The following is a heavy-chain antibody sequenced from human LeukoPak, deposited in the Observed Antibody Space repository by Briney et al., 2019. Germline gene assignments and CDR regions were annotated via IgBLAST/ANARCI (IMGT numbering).Heavy chain of an antibody. D-gene: IGHD3-10*02. Sequence: AESPSLTCTVSGGSISSSSYYWGWIHQPPGKGLEWIGSIYYSGSTYYNPSLKSRVTISVDTSKNQFSLKLSSVTAADTAVYYCARDPMSRWYFDLWGRGTLVTVSS. CDR1: GGSISSSSYY. J-gene: IGHJ2*01. CDR2: IYYSGST. CDR3: ARDPMSRWYFDL. V-gene: IGHV4-39*07.